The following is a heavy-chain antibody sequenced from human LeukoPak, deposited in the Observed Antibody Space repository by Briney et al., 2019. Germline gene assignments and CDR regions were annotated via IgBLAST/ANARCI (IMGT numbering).Heavy chain of an antibody. J-gene: IGHJ4*02. CDR1: GFTFSSYS. CDR3: AICSSTSCYYFDY. CDR2: ISSSSSYI. V-gene: IGHV3-21*01. Sequence: GGSLRLSCAASGFTFSSYSMNWVRQAPGKGLEWVSSISSSSSYIYYADSVKGRFTISRDNAKNSLYLQMNSLRAEDTAVYYCAICSSTSCYYFDYWGQGTLVTVSS. D-gene: IGHD2-2*01.